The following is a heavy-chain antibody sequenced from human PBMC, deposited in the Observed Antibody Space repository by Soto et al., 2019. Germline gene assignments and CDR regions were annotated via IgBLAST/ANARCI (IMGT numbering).Heavy chain of an antibody. Sequence: QVQLVQSGAEVKKPGSSVKVSCKASGGTFSSYAISWVRQAPGQGLEWMGGIIPIFGTANYAQKFQGRVTITADKSTSTAYMELSSLRSEDPAVYYCAPHCSSTSCYTADYSYGMDVWGQGTTVTVSS. CDR2: IIPIFGTA. CDR3: APHCSSTSCYTADYSYGMDV. CDR1: GGTFSSYA. J-gene: IGHJ6*02. D-gene: IGHD2-2*02. V-gene: IGHV1-69*06.